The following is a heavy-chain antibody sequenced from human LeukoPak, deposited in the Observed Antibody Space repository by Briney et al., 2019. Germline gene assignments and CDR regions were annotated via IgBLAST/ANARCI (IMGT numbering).Heavy chain of an antibody. Sequence: GGSLRLSCAASGFTFSSYGMHWVRQAPGKGLEWVAVISYDGSNKYYADSVKGRFTISRDNSKNTLYLQMNSLRAEDTAVYYCARDGGLGYCSGGSCYPAYWGQGTLVTVSS. V-gene: IGHV3-30*19. D-gene: IGHD2-15*01. J-gene: IGHJ4*02. CDR2: ISYDGSNK. CDR1: GFTFSSYG. CDR3: ARDGGLGYCSGGSCYPAY.